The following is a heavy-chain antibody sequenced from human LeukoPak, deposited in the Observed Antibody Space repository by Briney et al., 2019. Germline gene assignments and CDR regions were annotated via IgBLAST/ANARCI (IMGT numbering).Heavy chain of an antibody. J-gene: IGHJ4*02. CDR2: INQDGSVK. D-gene: IGHD1-1*01. CDR1: GFSFSSYW. CDR3: AKDKNWNVCDY. Sequence: GGSLRLSCAVSGFSFSSYWMIWFRQAPGKGLEWVAHINQDGSVKNYVDSVKGRFTISRDNANNFLYLQMNSLRAEDTAVYYCAKDKNWNVCDYWGRGTLVTVSS. V-gene: IGHV3-7*01.